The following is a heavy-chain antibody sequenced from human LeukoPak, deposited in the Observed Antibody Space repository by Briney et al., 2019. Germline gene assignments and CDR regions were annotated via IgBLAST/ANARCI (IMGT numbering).Heavy chain of an antibody. Sequence: QPGGSLRLSCAASGFTFGSYAMSWVRQAPGKGLEWVSAISGSGGSTYYADSVKGRFTISRDNSRNTLFLQMNSLRAEDTAVYYSARAADGTIPRSFDYWCQGTLVTVSS. J-gene: IGHJ4*02. CDR1: GFTFGSYA. D-gene: IGHD2-21*01. CDR2: ISGSGGST. CDR3: ARAADGTIPRSFDY. V-gene: IGHV3-23*01.